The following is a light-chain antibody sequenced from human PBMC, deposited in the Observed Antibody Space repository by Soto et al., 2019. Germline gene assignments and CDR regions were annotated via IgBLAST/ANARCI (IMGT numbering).Light chain of an antibody. J-gene: IGKJ1*01. CDR2: GAS. CDR3: QQYGSSPRT. Sequence: EIVMTQSPATLSVSPGERATLSCRASQSVIRNLAWYQQKPGQAPRLLIYGASTRATGIPARFSGSGSGTDFTLTISRLEPEDFVVYYCQQYGSSPRTFGQGTKVDIK. V-gene: IGKV3-15*01. CDR1: QSVIRN.